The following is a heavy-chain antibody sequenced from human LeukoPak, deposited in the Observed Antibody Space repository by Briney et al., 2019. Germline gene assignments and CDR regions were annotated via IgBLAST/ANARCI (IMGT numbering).Heavy chain of an antibody. Sequence: SETLSLTCTVSGYSISSGFYWGWIQQPPGKRLECIGSIYHSGSTYYNPSLKSRVTISVDTSKNQFSLNLSSVTAADTAMYYCARAVGTSRNFFDYWGQGTLVTVSS. J-gene: IGHJ4*02. V-gene: IGHV4-38-2*02. CDR2: IYHSGST. CDR1: GYSISSGFY. D-gene: IGHD4-23*01. CDR3: ARAVGTSRNFFDY.